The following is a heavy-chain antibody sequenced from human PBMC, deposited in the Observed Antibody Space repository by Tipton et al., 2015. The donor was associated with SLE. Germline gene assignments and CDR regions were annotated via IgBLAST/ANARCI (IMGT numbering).Heavy chain of an antibody. Sequence: TLSLTCAVYGGSFSGYYWSWIRQPPGKGLEWIGYIYTSGSTNYSPSLKSRVTISVDTSKNQFSLKLSSVTAADTAVYYCARGYYDSSVYDAFDIWGQGTMVTVSS. CDR2: IYTSGST. D-gene: IGHD3-22*01. J-gene: IGHJ3*02. V-gene: IGHV4-4*09. CDR3: ARGYYDSSVYDAFDI. CDR1: GGSFSGYY.